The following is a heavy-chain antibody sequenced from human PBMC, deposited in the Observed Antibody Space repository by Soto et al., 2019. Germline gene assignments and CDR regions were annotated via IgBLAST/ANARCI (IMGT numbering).Heavy chain of an antibody. V-gene: IGHV4-39*07. J-gene: IGHJ4*02. D-gene: IGHD6-19*01. CDR2: IYYSGST. Sequence: PSETLSLTCTVSGGSISSSSYYWGWIRQPPGKGLEWIGSIYYSGSTYYNPSLKSRVTISVDTSKNQFSLKLSSVTAADTAVYYCARGAISARIAVAGTGSRVAKYYFDYWGQGTLVTVS. CDR3: ARGAISARIAVAGTGSRVAKYYFDY. CDR1: GGSISSSSYY.